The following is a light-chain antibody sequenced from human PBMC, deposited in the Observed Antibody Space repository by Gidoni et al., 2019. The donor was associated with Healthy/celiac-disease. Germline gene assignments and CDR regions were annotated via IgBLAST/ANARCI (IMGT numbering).Light chain of an antibody. CDR1: QSVSSN. J-gene: IGKJ1*01. Sequence: EIVMTQSPATRSVSPGERATLSCRASQSVSSNLAWYQQTPGQAPRLLIYGASTRATGIPARFSGSGSGTEFTLTISSLQSEDFAVYYCQQYNNWPRTFXXXTKVEIK. V-gene: IGKV3-15*01. CDR3: QQYNNWPRT. CDR2: GAS.